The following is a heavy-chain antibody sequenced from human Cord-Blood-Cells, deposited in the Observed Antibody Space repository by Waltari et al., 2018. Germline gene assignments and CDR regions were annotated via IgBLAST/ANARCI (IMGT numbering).Heavy chain of an antibody. CDR2: INHSGST. CDR3: AREWGSGWYGY. Sequence: QVQLQQWGAGLLKPSATLSLTCAVYGGSFSGYYWCWIRQPPGKGLEWIGEINHSGSTNYNPSLKSRVTISVDTSKNQFSLKLSSVTAADTAVYYCAREWGSGWYGYWGQGTLVTVSS. D-gene: IGHD6-19*01. CDR1: GGSFSGYY. J-gene: IGHJ4*02. V-gene: IGHV4-34*01.